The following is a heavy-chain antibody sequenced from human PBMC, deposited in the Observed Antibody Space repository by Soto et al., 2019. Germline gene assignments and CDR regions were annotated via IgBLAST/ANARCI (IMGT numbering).Heavy chain of an antibody. D-gene: IGHD6-19*01. J-gene: IGHJ4*01. V-gene: IGHV3-30-3*01. CDR2: ISYDGSNK. CDR1: GFTFSNYA. CDR3: ARDRALAGIGEVDF. Sequence: QVQLVESGGGVVQPGRSLRLSCAASGFTFSNYALHWVRQAAGKGLEWVAVISYDGSNKYYADAVQGRFSVSRDNSKNTLYLHMNRLGPEDTAVYYCARDRALAGIGEVDFWGQGALVSVSS.